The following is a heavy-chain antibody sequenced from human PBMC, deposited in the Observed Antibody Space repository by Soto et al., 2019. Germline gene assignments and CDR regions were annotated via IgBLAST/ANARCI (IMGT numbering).Heavy chain of an antibody. CDR1: GFTFSSYG. Sequence: QVQLVESGGGVVQPGRSLRLSCAASGFTFSSYGMHWVRQAPGKGLEWVAVISYDGSNKYYADSVKGRFTISRDNSKNTLYLQMNSLRAEDTALYYCAKDAGSGSYYNRNYFDYWGQGTLVTVSS. D-gene: IGHD3-10*01. J-gene: IGHJ4*02. V-gene: IGHV3-30*18. CDR2: ISYDGSNK. CDR3: AKDAGSGSYYNRNYFDY.